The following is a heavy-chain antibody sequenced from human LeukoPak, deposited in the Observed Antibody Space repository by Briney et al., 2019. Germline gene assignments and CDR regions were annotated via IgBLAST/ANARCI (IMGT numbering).Heavy chain of an antibody. CDR3: ARDLMVRGAPFDY. D-gene: IGHD3-10*01. CDR2: IFYGGST. Sequence: SETLSLTCTVSRGSISSGTSYWGWIRQPPGKGLEWIGSIFYGGSTYYNPSLKSRVTISVDTSKNQFSLKLSSVTAADTAVYYCARDLMVRGAPFDYWGQGTLVTVSS. J-gene: IGHJ4*02. V-gene: IGHV4-39*07. CDR1: RGSISSGTSY.